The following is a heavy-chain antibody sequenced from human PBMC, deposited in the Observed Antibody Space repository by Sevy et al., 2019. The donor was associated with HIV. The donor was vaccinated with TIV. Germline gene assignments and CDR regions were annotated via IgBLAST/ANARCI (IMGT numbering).Heavy chain of an antibody. J-gene: IGHJ6*02. CDR3: ARDYDSIGWYHYYYYYGMDV. V-gene: IGHV3-33*01. CDR1: GFTFSSYG. CDR2: IWYDGSNK. Sequence: GGSLRLSCAASGFTFSSYGMHWVRQAPGKGLEWVAVIWYDGSNKYYADSVKGRFTVSRDNSKNTLYLQMNSLSAEDTAVYYCARDYDSIGWYHYYYYYGMDVWGQGTTVTVSS. D-gene: IGHD6-19*01.